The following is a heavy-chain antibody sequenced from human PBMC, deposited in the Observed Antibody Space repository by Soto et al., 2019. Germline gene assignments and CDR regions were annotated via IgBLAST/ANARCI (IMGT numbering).Heavy chain of an antibody. V-gene: IGHV3-53*01. D-gene: IGHD5-18*01. CDR2: IYSGGST. CDR3: ARYSYGYRVFDY. Sequence: GGSLRLSCAASGFTVSSNYMSWVRQAPGKGLEWVSVIYSGGSTYYADSAKGRFTISRDNSKNTLYLQMNSLRAEDTAVYYCARYSYGYRVFDYWGQGTLVTVSS. CDR1: GFTVSSNY. J-gene: IGHJ4*02.